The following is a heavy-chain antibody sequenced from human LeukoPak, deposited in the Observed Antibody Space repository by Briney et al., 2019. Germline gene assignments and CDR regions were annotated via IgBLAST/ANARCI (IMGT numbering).Heavy chain of an antibody. Sequence: GGSLRLSCAASGFTFRRYGMSWVRQAPGKGLEWVSVVSTGGNVTDYADSVKGRFTISRDNSKNTVYLQMNSLRVEDTALYYCAKDDGEGSTYNWFDLWGQGTLVTVSS. D-gene: IGHD3-3*01. CDR1: GFTFRRYG. CDR3: AKDDGEGSTYNWFDL. V-gene: IGHV3-23*01. CDR2: VSTGGNVT. J-gene: IGHJ5*02.